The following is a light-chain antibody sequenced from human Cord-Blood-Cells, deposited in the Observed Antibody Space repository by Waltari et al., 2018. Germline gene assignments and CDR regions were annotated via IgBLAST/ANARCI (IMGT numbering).Light chain of an antibody. CDR1: SSDVGGYNY. CDR2: DVS. CDR3: CSYAGSYTRV. V-gene: IGLV2-11*01. Sequence: QSALTQPRSVSGSPGQSVTISCTGTSSDVGGYNYVSWYQQHPGTAPKLMIYDVSKRPSGVPDRFSGSKSGNTDSLTISGLQAEDEADYYCCSYAGSYTRVFGGGTKLTVL. J-gene: IGLJ3*02.